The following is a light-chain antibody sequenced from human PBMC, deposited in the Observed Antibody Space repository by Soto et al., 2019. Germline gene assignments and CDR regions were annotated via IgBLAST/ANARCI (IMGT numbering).Light chain of an antibody. CDR2: DVS. CDR3: QQRSSWPGT. Sequence: EIVLTQSPVTLSLSPGEGATLSCRASQSLSKYLAWYQHKPGQVPRLLIYDVSNRATGTPARFSGSGSGTDFTLTISSLEPEDFAVYYCQQRSSWPGTFGQGTKLEIK. V-gene: IGKV3-11*01. CDR1: QSLSKY. J-gene: IGKJ2*01.